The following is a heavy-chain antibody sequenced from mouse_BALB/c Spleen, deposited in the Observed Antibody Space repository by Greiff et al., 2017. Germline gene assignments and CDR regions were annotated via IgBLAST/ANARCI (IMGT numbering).Heavy chain of an antibody. Sequence: EVQGVESGGGLVQPGGSRKLSCAASGFTFSSFGMHWVRQAPEKGLEWVAYISSGSSTIYYADTVKGRFTISRDNPKNTLFLQMTSLRSEDTAMYYCARGKDWDYYDYWGQGTTLTVSS. V-gene: IGHV5-17*02. CDR1: GFTFSSFG. D-gene: IGHD1-1*01. J-gene: IGHJ2*01. CDR2: ISSGSSTI. CDR3: ARGKDWDYYDY.